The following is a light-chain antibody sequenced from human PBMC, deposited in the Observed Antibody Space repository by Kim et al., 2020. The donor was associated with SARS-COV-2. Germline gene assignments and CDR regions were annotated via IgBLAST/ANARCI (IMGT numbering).Light chain of an antibody. Sequence: LGQRATLSRSSSQSVSGTNIAWYHQEQPESPPLLIYGGATRATGSPPRSSGSRSATADTLPTSRLEPEDFAVYYCQQYVSDSRWTFGQGTKVDIK. CDR1: QSVSGTN. CDR3: QQYVSDSRWT. CDR2: GGA. J-gene: IGKJ1*01. V-gene: IGKV3-20*01.